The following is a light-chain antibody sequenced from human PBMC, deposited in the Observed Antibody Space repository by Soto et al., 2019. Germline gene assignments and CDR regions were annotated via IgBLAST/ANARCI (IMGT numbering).Light chain of an antibody. Sequence: QSALTQPASVSGSPGHSITISCTGTSSDVGGYDYVSWYQQHPGKAPKLMIYDVTNRPSGVSNRFSGSKSGNTASLTISGLQAEDEASYYCSSYTSSTSYVFGTGTKVTV. J-gene: IGLJ1*01. V-gene: IGLV2-14*01. CDR1: SSDVGGYDY. CDR2: DVT. CDR3: SSYTSSTSYV.